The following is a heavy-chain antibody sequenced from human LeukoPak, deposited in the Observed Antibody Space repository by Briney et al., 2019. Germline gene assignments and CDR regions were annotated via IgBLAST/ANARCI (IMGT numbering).Heavy chain of an antibody. J-gene: IGHJ4*02. CDR2: ISGSGGST. Sequence: GGSLRLSCAASGFTFSSYAMSWVRQAPGKGLEWVSAISGSGGSTYYADSVKGRFTISRDNSKNTLYLQMNSLRAEDTAVYYCAKGLKMTTVTTAGYWGQGTLVTVSS. CDR3: AKGLKMTTVTTAGY. CDR1: GFTFSSYA. D-gene: IGHD4-17*01. V-gene: IGHV3-23*01.